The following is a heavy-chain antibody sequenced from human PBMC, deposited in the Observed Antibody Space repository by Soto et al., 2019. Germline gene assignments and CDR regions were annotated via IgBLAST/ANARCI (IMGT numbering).Heavy chain of an antibody. CDR1: GFTFSSYG. Sequence: QVQLVESGGGVVQPGRSLRLSCAASGFTFSSYGMHWVRQAPGKGLEWVAVISYDGSNKYYADSVKGRFTISRDNSKNTMYLQMTSLRAEDTAVYYCAKDARSITYYYGSGSYPWFDPWGQGTLVTVSS. CDR3: AKDARSITYYYGSGSYPWFDP. J-gene: IGHJ5*02. CDR2: ISYDGSNK. V-gene: IGHV3-30*18. D-gene: IGHD3-10*01.